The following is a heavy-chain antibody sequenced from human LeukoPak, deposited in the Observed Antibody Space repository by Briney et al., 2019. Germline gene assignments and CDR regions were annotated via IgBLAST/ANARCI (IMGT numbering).Heavy chain of an antibody. CDR3: AKVRDIVVVVATKEFDY. J-gene: IGHJ4*02. Sequence: PGGSLRLSCAASGFTFSSYAMSWARQAPGEGLEWVSPISGSGGSTYYADSVKGRFTISGDNSKNTLYLQMNSLRAEDTAVYYCAKVRDIVVVVATKEFDYWGQGTLVTVSS. CDR1: GFTFSSYA. D-gene: IGHD2-15*01. V-gene: IGHV3-23*01. CDR2: ISGSGGST.